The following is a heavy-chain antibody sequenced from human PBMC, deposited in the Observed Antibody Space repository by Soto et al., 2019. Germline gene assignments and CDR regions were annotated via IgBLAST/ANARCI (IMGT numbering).Heavy chain of an antibody. J-gene: IGHJ6*02. Sequence: SVKRSCKASGGTFSSYAISWVRQAPGQGLEWMGGIIPIFGTANYAQKFQGRVTITADESTSTAYMELRNLRSEDTAVYYCARGIYCSSTSCYRGAAMDVWGQGTTVTVSS. V-gene: IGHV1-69*13. CDR3: ARGIYCSSTSCYRGAAMDV. CDR1: GGTFSSYA. D-gene: IGHD2-2*02. CDR2: IIPIFGTA.